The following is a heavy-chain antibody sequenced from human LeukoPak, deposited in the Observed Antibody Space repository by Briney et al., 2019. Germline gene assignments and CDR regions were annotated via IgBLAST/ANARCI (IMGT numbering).Heavy chain of an antibody. D-gene: IGHD3-10*01. Sequence: SETLSLTCAVYGGSFSGYYWSWIRQPAGKGLEWIGRIYTSGSTNYNPSLKSRVTISVDTSKNQFSLKLSSVTAADTAVYYCARRGKARGAFDIWGQGTMVTVSS. V-gene: IGHV4-59*10. CDR2: IYTSGST. J-gene: IGHJ3*02. CDR3: ARRGKARGAFDI. CDR1: GGSFSGYY.